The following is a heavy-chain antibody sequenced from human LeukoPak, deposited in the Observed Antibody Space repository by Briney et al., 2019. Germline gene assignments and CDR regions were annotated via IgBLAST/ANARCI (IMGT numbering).Heavy chain of an antibody. CDR2: ISGSGGST. V-gene: IGHV3-23*01. CDR1: GFTFSSYA. CDR3: AKDWDPTTVTSDYFDY. J-gene: IGHJ4*02. D-gene: IGHD4-17*01. Sequence: PGGSLRLSCAASGFTFSSYAMSWVRQAPGKGLEWVSAISGSGGSTYYADSVRGRFTISRDNSKNTLYLQMNSLRAEDTAVYYCAKDWDPTTVTSDYFDYWGQGTLVTVSS.